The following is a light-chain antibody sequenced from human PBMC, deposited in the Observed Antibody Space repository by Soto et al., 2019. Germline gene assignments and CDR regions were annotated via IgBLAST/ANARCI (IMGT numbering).Light chain of an antibody. Sequence: EIVLTQSPATLSLSPGERATLSCTASQSVSSYLAWYQQNPGQAPRLLIYDASNRATGIPARFSGSGSGTDFTLTISRLEPEDFAVYYCQQYNTWPPLTFGGGTKVDIK. CDR3: QQYNTWPPLT. J-gene: IGKJ4*01. V-gene: IGKV3-11*01. CDR1: QSVSSY. CDR2: DAS.